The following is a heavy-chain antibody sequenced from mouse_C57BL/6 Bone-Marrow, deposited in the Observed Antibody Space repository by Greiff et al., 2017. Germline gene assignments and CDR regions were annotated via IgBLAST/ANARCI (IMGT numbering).Heavy chain of an antibody. CDR2: IDPSDSET. Sequence: QVQLQQPGAELVRPGSSVKLSCKASGYTFTSYWMHWVKQRPIQGLEWIGNIDPSDSETHYNQKFKDKATLTVDKSSSTAYMQLSSLTSEDSAVYYCARGTWLVLFAYWGQGTMVTVSA. J-gene: IGHJ3*01. V-gene: IGHV1-52*01. CDR3: ARGTWLVLFAY. CDR1: GYTFTSYW. D-gene: IGHD2-3*01.